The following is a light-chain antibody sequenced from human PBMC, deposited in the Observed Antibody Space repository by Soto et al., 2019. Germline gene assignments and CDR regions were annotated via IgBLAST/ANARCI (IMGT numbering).Light chain of an antibody. CDR2: EVS. Sequence: QPVLTQPPSASGSPGQSVTISCTGTSSDIGAYNYVSWYQQHPGKAPKLIIYEVSQRPSGVPDRFSGSKSGNTASLTVSGLQLEDEADYYCSSFTGSDNPFGGGTKVTVL. V-gene: IGLV2-8*01. J-gene: IGLJ2*01. CDR1: SSDIGAYNY. CDR3: SSFTGSDNP.